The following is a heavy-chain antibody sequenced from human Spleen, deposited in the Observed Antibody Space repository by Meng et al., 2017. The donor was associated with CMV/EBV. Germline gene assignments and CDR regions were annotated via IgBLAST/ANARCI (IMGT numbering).Heavy chain of an antibody. Sequence: GGSLRLSCAASGFTFSSYAMHWVRQAPGKGLEWVAVISYDGSNKYYADSVKGRFTISRDNAKNSLYLQLNSLRAEDTAVYYCARDGYYYDRSGHYPLKDYWGQGTLVTVSS. J-gene: IGHJ4*02. CDR1: GFTFSSYA. CDR2: ISYDGSNK. D-gene: IGHD3-22*01. CDR3: ARDGYYYDRSGHYPLKDY. V-gene: IGHV3-30-3*01.